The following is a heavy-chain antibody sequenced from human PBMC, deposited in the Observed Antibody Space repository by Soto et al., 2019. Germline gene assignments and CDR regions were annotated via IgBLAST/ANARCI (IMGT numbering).Heavy chain of an antibody. CDR3: ARDLGIVVVVAAPNDAFDI. D-gene: IGHD2-15*01. Sequence: GGSLRLSCAASGFTFSSYGMHWVRQAPGKGLEWVAVIWYDGSNKYYADSVKGRFTISRDNSKNTLYLQMNSLRAEDTAVYYCARDLGIVVVVAAPNDAFDIWGQGTMVTVSS. CDR2: IWYDGSNK. V-gene: IGHV3-33*01. J-gene: IGHJ3*02. CDR1: GFTFSSYG.